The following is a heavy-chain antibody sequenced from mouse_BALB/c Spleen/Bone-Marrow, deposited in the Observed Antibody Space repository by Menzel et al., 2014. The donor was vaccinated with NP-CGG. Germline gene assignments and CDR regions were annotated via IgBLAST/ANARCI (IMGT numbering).Heavy chain of an antibody. CDR1: GFTFSSFE. V-gene: IGHV5-17*02. CDR2: ISSGSSTI. D-gene: IGHD2-4*01. CDR3: ARKGALITHYYAMDY. Sequence: EVQLVESGGGLVQPGGSRKLSCAASGFTFSSFEMHWVRQAPEKGLEWVAYISSGSSTIYYADTVKGRFTISRDNPKNTLFLQMTSLRSEDTAMYYCARKGALITHYYAMDYWGQGTSVTVSS. J-gene: IGHJ4*01.